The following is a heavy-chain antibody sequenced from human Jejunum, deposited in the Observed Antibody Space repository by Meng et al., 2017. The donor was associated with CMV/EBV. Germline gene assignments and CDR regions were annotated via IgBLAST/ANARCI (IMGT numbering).Heavy chain of an antibody. CDR1: GVGFRNYA. V-gene: IGHV3-23*01. CDR3: AKRRGNSYYYDMDV. CDR2: VSDGATGS. D-gene: IGHD1-1*01. Sequence: SGVGFRNYAMGWGRQAPGKGLEWLSTVSDGATGSNYAESVRGRFTISRDNSKNILYLQMNSLTVEDTAVYYCAKRRGNSYYYDMDVWGQGTTVTVSS. J-gene: IGHJ6*02.